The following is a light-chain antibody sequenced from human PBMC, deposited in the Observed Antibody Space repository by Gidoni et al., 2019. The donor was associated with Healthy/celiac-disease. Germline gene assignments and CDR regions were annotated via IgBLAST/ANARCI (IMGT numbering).Light chain of an antibody. CDR1: QSNSSY. J-gene: IGKJ2*01. V-gene: IGKV1-39*01. Sequence: DIQMTQSPSSLSASVGDRVTITCRASQSNSSYLNWYQQKPGKAPKLLIYAASSLQSGVPSRFSGSGSGTDFTLTISSLQPEDFATYYCQQTYSTPYTFGQGTKLDIK. CDR3: QQTYSTPYT. CDR2: AAS.